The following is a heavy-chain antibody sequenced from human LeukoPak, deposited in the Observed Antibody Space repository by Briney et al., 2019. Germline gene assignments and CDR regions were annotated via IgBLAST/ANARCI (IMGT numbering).Heavy chain of an antibody. CDR2: IVPIFGTA. V-gene: IGHV1-69*13. CDR3: ARGSYYDILTGYYHY. Sequence: SVKVSCKASGGTFSSYAISWVRQAPGQGLEWMGGIVPIFGTANYAQKFQGRVTITADESTSTAYMELSSLRSEDTAVYYCARGSYYDILTGYYHYWGQGTLVTVSS. J-gene: IGHJ4*02. CDR1: GGTFSSYA. D-gene: IGHD3-9*01.